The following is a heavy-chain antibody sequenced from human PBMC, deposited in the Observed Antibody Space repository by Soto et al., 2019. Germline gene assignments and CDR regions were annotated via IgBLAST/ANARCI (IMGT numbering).Heavy chain of an antibody. Sequence: QVQLQESGPGLLKPSETLSLTCTIPGGSVSTYYWSWIRQPPGKELEWIGLTSYSGNTNYNPSLKSRVAIAVDTSKNQFSLTLSSVTAADTAVYYCARDGVGPFDYWGQGTLVTVSS. V-gene: IGHV4-59*02. J-gene: IGHJ4*02. CDR3: ARDGVGPFDY. CDR1: GGSVSTYY. D-gene: IGHD3-3*01. CDR2: TSYSGNT.